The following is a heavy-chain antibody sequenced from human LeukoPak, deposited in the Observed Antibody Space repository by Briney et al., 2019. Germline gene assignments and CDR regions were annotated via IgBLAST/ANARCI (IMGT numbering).Heavy chain of an antibody. CDR1: GFSFDDYA. Sequence: QPGGSLRLSCAASGFSFDDYAMHWVRLGPGKGLEWVSSISRNSAKTAYADSVKGRFTISRDNAKKSLYLQMNSLRGEDTALYYCAKGEQQLGYSYYYGLDVWGQGTTVTVSS. CDR2: ISRNSAKT. D-gene: IGHD6-13*01. J-gene: IGHJ6*02. V-gene: IGHV3-9*01. CDR3: AKGEQQLGYSYYYGLDV.